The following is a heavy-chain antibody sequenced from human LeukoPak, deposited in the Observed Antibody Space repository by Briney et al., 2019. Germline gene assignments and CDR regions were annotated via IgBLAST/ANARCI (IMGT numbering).Heavy chain of an antibody. Sequence: GGSLRLSCAASGFTFSSYRMNWVRQAPGEGLEWVSFISSSSSYIDYADSVKGRFTISRDNAKNSLYLQMNSLRAEDTAVYYCVRDSYSNYFDYWGQGTLVTVSS. V-gene: IGHV3-21*01. CDR2: ISSSSSYI. J-gene: IGHJ4*02. CDR3: VRDSYSNYFDY. D-gene: IGHD4-11*01. CDR1: GFTFSSYR.